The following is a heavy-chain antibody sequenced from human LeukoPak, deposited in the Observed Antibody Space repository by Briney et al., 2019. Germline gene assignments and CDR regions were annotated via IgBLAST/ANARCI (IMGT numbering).Heavy chain of an antibody. Sequence: GGSLRLSCAASGFTFSNYYMSWVRQAPGKGLEWVSAISGSGGTTYYTDSVKRRFTISRHISKNTLSLQINSQRSEDTAVSYCANYRIQLWQRHDAFDIWGQGTMVTASS. CDR2: ISGSGGTT. V-gene: IGHV3-23*01. CDR1: GFTFSNYY. CDR3: ANYRIQLWQRHDAFDI. D-gene: IGHD5-18*01. J-gene: IGHJ3*02.